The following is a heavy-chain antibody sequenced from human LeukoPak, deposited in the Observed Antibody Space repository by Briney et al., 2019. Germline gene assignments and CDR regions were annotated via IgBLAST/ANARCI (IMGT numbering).Heavy chain of an antibody. Sequence: GGSLTLFCSASGFTFSDYAMHWVRQAPGKGLEWVALISSDGTNKYYAESVRGRFTISRDNSANTLYLYMNSLTGADTSVYYCSLTALAGVYYFGYRGPGTLVTVSS. CDR3: SLTALAGVYYFGY. CDR2: ISSDGTNK. J-gene: IGHJ4*02. V-gene: IGHV3-30*04. CDR1: GFTFSDYA. D-gene: IGHD6-19*01.